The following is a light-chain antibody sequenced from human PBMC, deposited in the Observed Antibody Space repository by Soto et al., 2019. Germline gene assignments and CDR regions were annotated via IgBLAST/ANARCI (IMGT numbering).Light chain of an antibody. J-gene: IGLJ2*01. CDR3: SSYTSRGTLVV. Sequence: QSALTQPASVSGSPGQSITISCTGTSSDVGGYNYVSWYQQHPGKAPKLMIYDVSNRPSGVSNRFSGSKSGNTASLTISGLQAEDEADYYCSSYTSRGTLVVFGGGTKLTVL. CDR2: DVS. CDR1: SSDVGGYNY. V-gene: IGLV2-14*01.